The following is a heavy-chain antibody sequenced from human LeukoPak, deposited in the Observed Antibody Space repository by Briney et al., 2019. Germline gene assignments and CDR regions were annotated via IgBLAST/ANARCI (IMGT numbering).Heavy chain of an antibody. CDR2: ISSSGSTI. Sequence: GGSLRLSCAASGFTFSDYYMSWIRQAPGKGLEWVSYISSSGSTIYYADSVKGRFTISRDNAKNSLYLQMNSLRAEDTAVYYCARDQRYSSSWNGDYYYYYGMDVWGQGTTVTVSS. D-gene: IGHD6-13*01. J-gene: IGHJ6*02. CDR1: GFTFSDYY. V-gene: IGHV3-11*01. CDR3: ARDQRYSSSWNGDYYYYYGMDV.